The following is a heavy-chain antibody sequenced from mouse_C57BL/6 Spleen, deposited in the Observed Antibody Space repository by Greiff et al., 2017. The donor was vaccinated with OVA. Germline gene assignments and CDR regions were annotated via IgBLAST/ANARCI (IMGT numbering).Heavy chain of an antibody. CDR3: ARKFVGIDY. CDR2: INPSSGYP. Sequence: QVQLQQSGAELARPGASVKMSCKASGYTFTSYTMHWVKQRPGQGLEWIGYINPSSGYPKYNQKFQDKATLTADKSASTAYMQLSSLTSEDSAVYYCARKFVGIDYWGQGTTLTDSS. CDR1: GYTFTSYT. D-gene: IGHD4-1*01. V-gene: IGHV1-4*01. J-gene: IGHJ2*01.